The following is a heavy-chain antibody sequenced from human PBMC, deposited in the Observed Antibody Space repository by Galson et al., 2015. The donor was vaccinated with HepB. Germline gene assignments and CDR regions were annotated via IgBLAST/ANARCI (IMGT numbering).Heavy chain of an antibody. V-gene: IGHV3-23*01. CDR2: ISGSGGST. CDR1: GFTFSSYA. Sequence: SLRLSCAASGFTFSSYAMSWVRQAPGRGLEWVSAISGSGGSTYYADSVKGRFTISRDNSKNTLYLQMNSLRAEDTAVYYCAKDSRTSQWLVRYYFDYWGQGTLVTVSS. J-gene: IGHJ4*02. D-gene: IGHD6-19*01. CDR3: AKDSRTSQWLVRYYFDY.